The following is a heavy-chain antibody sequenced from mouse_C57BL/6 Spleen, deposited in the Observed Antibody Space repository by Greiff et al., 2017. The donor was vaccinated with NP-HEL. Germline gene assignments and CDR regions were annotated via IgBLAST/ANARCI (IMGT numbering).Heavy chain of an antibody. D-gene: IGHD2-3*01. V-gene: IGHV5-17*01. J-gene: IGHJ2*01. CDR3: ARWDGYYLYYFDY. CDR1: GFTFSDYG. Sequence: DVKLVESGGGLVKPGGSLKLSCAASGFTFSDYGMHWVRQAPEKGLEWVAYISSGSSTIYYADTVKGRFTISRDNAKNTLFLQMTSLRSEDTAMYYCARWDGYYLYYFDYWGQGTTLTVSS. CDR2: ISSGSSTI.